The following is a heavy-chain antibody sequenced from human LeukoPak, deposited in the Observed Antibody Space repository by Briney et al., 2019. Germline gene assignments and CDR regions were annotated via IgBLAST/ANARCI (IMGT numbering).Heavy chain of an antibody. D-gene: IGHD1-26*01. J-gene: IGHJ4*02. CDR3: ARVQWELRGVGSYFDY. Sequence: GGSLRLSCAASGFTFSSYWMSWVRQAPGKRLEWVANIKQDGSEKYYVDSVKGRFTISRDNAKNSLYLQMNSLRAEDTAVCYCARVQWELRGVGSYFDYWGQGTLVTVSS. CDR1: GFTFSSYW. CDR2: IKQDGSEK. V-gene: IGHV3-7*01.